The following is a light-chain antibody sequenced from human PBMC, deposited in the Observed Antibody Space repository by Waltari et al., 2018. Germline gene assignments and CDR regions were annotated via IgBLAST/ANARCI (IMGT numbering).Light chain of an antibody. CDR3: QSGDSSGTYRVL. CDR2: KDR. Sequence: SYELTQPPSVSVSPGQTARITCSGDELPKQYAYWYQQKSGQAPVLVMYKDRERPSGIPERFSGSSSGTTVTLTINRVQAEDEADYYCQSGDSSGTYRVLFGGGTKLTVL. CDR1: ELPKQY. V-gene: IGLV3-25*03. J-gene: IGLJ2*01.